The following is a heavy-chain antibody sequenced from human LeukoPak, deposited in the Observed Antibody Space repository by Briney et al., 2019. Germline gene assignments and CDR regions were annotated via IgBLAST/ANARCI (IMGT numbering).Heavy chain of an antibody. D-gene: IGHD1-26*01. CDR1: GFTFSNYD. V-gene: IGHV3-13*04. CDR3: ARGADAAYDY. J-gene: IGHJ4*02. Sequence: GGSLRLSCAASGFTFSNYDMHWVRQTIGKGLEWVSIIGFAGDTYYPGSVRGRFTISRENAKNSLYLQMNSLRVEDTALYFCARGADAAYDYWGQGTLVTVSP. CDR2: IGFAGDT.